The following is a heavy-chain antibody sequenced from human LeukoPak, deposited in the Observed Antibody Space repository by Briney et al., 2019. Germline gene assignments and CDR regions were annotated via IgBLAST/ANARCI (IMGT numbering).Heavy chain of an antibody. D-gene: IGHD3-10*01. CDR1: GFTFSNAW. J-gene: IGHJ4*02. CDR2: IKSKTDGGTT. V-gene: IGHV3-15*01. Sequence: GGSLRLSCAASGFTFSNAWMSWVRQAPGKGLEWVGRIKSKTDGGTTDYAAPVKGRFTISRDDSKNTLYQQMNSLKTEDTAVYYCTTDYDYGSGSLGHWGQGTLVTVSS. CDR3: TTDYDYGSGSLGH.